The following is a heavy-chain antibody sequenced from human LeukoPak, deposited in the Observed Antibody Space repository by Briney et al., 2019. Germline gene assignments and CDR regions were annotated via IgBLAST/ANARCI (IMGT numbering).Heavy chain of an antibody. J-gene: IGHJ4*02. Sequence: PGGSLRLSCAASGFTFSSFWMTWVRQAPGKGLEWVANINQDGSEKYYVDSVKGQFTISRDNAKNSVYLQMNSLRAEDTAVYYCARDGGVSGYDLLDYWGQGILVTVSS. CDR2: INQDGSEK. D-gene: IGHD5-12*01. CDR1: GFTFSSFW. V-gene: IGHV3-7*01. CDR3: ARDGGVSGYDLLDY.